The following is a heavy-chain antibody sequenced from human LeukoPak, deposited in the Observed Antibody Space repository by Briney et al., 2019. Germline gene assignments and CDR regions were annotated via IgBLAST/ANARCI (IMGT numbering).Heavy chain of an antibody. J-gene: IGHJ4*02. CDR3: ARHSHVLRYFDC. CDR2: IYNSGST. D-gene: IGHD3-9*01. Sequence: SETLSLTCTVSGGSISSYYWSWIRQPPGKGLEWIGYIYNSGSTNYNPSLKSRVTISEDTSKNQFSLKLSSVTAADTAVYYCARHSHVLRYFDCWGQGTLVTVSS. CDR1: GGSISSYY. V-gene: IGHV4-59*01.